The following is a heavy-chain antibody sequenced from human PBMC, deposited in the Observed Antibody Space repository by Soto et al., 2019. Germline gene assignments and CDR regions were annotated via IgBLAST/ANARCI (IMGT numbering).Heavy chain of an antibody. Sequence: SVNVSCKASGGSFSTLGINWVRQAPGQGLEWMGGIIPLFGKARYAETSQGRVTITADTSTGKAYMEVSSLRSDDTAVFYCATAHNSGWYFSDYWGTGTLVTVSS. CDR1: GGSFSTLG. CDR2: IIPLFGKA. CDR3: ATAHNSGWYFSDY. V-gene: IGHV1-69*06. D-gene: IGHD6-19*01. J-gene: IGHJ4*02.